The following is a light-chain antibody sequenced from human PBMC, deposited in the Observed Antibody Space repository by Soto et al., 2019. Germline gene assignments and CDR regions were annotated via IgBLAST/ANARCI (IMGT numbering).Light chain of an antibody. V-gene: IGKV3-20*01. J-gene: IGKJ1*01. CDR2: GAS. CDR1: QSVSSTY. Sequence: EIVLTQSPGTLSLSPGERATLSCRASQSVSSTYLAWYQQKPGQAPRLLIYGASNRSTGIPDRFSGSGAGTDFTLTISGLEPEDFAVYYCQQYGGSRWTFGQGTRVDI. CDR3: QQYGGSRWT.